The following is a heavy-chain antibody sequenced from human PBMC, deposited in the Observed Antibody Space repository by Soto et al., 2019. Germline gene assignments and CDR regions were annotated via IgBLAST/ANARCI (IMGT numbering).Heavy chain of an antibody. CDR2: IIPILGIA. Sequence: SVKVSCKASGGTFSSYTISWVRQAPGQGLEWMGRIIPILGIANYAQKFQGRVTITADKSTSTAYMELSSLTYEDTAVYYCASSPSSAWRGVYWGQGTLVTVSS. J-gene: IGHJ4*02. D-gene: IGHD3-10*01. V-gene: IGHV1-69*02. CDR3: ASSPSSAWRGVY. CDR1: GGTFSSYT.